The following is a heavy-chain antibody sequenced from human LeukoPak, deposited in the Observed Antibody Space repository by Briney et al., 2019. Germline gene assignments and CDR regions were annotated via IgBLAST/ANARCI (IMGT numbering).Heavy chain of an antibody. CDR1: GGTFSDYY. V-gene: IGHV4-34*01. D-gene: IGHD3-22*01. CDR2: SNDSGGT. J-gene: IGHJ3*02. CDR3: ASRDSSGYYYVGAFDI. Sequence: SETLSLTCAVYGGTFSDYYWSWIRQPPGKRLEWVGESNDSGGTNYNPSLKSRVTISADKSKNQVSLKLSSVTAADTAVYYCASRDSSGYYYVGAFDIWGQGTMVTVSS.